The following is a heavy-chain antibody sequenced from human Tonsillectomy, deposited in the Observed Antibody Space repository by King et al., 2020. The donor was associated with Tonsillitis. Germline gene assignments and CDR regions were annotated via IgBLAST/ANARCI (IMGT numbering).Heavy chain of an antibody. CDR3: AREIIGITMIVVVPLDY. CDR1: GFSFSSYS. V-gene: IGHV3-21*01. J-gene: IGHJ4*02. D-gene: IGHD3-22*01. Sequence: VQLVESGGGLVKPGGALRLSCGCSGFSFSSYSMNWVRQAPGKGLEGLSSISGCGSFTYYADSVKGRFTVSRDNANNAPYLHMNSLGDDDTAVYYCAREIIGITMIVVVPLDYWGQGALVTVSS. CDR2: ISGCGSFT.